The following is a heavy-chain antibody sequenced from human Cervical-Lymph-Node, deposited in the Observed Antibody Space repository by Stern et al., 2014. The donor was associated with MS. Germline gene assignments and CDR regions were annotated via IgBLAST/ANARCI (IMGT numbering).Heavy chain of an antibody. D-gene: IGHD2-2*01. V-gene: IGHV1-69*01. J-gene: IGHJ6*02. Sequence: VQLLQSGSEVRKPGSSVNLTCRASGDTFRSFAVNWVRQAPGQGLEWVGGIIPVFGTPTYAKKFQDRVTIISDESTNTVFVQLSSLSTDDTATYFCASAHPATRGGYKGMNVWGQGTTIAVSS. CDR2: IIPVFGTP. CDR3: ASAHPATRGGYKGMNV. CDR1: GDTFRSFA.